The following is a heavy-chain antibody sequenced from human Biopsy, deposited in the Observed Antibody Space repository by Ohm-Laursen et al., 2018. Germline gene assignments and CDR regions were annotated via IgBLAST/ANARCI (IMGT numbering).Heavy chain of an antibody. Sequence: GASVNVSCKASGYTFTGYHVHWVRQAPGQGLEWMGWISPKSGGTNYAQKFQGNITMTKNTSMSTAYMEMSRLRSDDTAVYYCALQSVAQMKNFDYWGQGTLVTVSS. CDR2: ISPKSGGT. D-gene: IGHD6-19*01. CDR1: GYTFTGYH. J-gene: IGHJ4*02. V-gene: IGHV1-2*02. CDR3: ALQSVAQMKNFDY.